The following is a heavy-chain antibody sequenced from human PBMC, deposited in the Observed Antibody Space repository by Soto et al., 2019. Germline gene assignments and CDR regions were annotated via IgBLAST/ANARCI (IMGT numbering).Heavy chain of an antibody. J-gene: IGHJ5*02. D-gene: IGHD3-3*01. Sequence: GGSLRLSCAASGFTFSSYAMSWVRQAPGKGLEWVSAISGSGGSTYYADSVKGRFTISRDNSKNTLYLQMNSLRAEDTAVYYCAKTPTPPAAGYVTPFWSGYYTGSDWFDPWGQGTLVTVSS. CDR1: GFTFSSYA. CDR3: AKTPTPPAAGYVTPFWSGYYTGSDWFDP. V-gene: IGHV3-23*01. CDR2: ISGSGGST.